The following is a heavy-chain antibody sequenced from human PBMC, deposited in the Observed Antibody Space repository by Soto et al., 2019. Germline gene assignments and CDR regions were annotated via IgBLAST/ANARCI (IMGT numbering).Heavy chain of an antibody. D-gene: IGHD3-3*01. CDR1: GFTFSSYS. Sequence: GGALRLSCAASGFTFSSYSMNWVRQAPGKGLEWVSSISSSSSYIYYADSVKGRFTISRDNAKNSLYLQMNSLRAEDTAVYYCARDILRFLEWPDAFDIWGQGTMVTVSS. V-gene: IGHV3-21*01. CDR3: ARDILRFLEWPDAFDI. CDR2: ISSSSSYI. J-gene: IGHJ3*02.